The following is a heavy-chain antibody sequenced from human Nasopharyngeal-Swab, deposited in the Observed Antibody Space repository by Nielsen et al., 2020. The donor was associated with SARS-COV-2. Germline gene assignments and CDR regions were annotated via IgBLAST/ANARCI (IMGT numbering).Heavy chain of an antibody. Sequence: RQAPGKGLEWVGEINDSGSTNYNPSLKRRFTISVDTSKNQCSLKLSSVTAADTAVYYCARIEDCSSTSCYDYFDYWGQGTLVTVSS. V-gene: IGHV4-34*01. J-gene: IGHJ4*02. CDR2: INDSGST. D-gene: IGHD2-2*01. CDR3: ARIEDCSSTSCYDYFDY.